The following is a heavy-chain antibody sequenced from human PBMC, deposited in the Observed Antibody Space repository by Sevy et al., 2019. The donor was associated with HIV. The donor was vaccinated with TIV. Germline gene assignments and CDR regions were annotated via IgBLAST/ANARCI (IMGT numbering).Heavy chain of an antibody. D-gene: IGHD2-2*01. CDR1: GGSFSGYF. CDR2: INHTGTL. J-gene: IGHJ4*02. V-gene: IGHV4-34*01. Sequence: SETLSLTCAVYGGSFSGYFWNWIRQSPGKGLEWIGEINHTGTLKYNPSLKSRVTMSVDGSKNQLSLHLSLVTAADTAIYYCARGRQAYVVVVPSTVPFDYWGQGTLVTVSS. CDR3: ARGRQAYVVVVPSTVPFDY.